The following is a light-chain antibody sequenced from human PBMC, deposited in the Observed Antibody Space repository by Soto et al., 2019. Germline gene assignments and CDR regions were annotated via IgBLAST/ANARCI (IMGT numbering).Light chain of an antibody. J-gene: IGKJ2*01. CDR1: QSVSSSY. CDR2: GAA. V-gene: IGKV3-20*01. CDR3: QQYGSSYT. Sequence: EIVLTQSPGTLSVSPRERATLSCRASQSVSSSYLAWYQQKPGQAPRLLMYGAASRATGIPDRFSGSGSGTDFTLTISRLEPEDFAVYYCQQYGSSYTFGQGTKLEIK.